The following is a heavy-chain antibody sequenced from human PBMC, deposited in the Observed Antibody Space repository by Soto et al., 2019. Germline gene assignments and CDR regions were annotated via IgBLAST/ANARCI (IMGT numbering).Heavy chain of an antibody. CDR1: GYTFTSHA. Sequence: ASVKVSCKASGYTFTSHAMHWVRQAPGQRLERMGWINAGNGNTKYSQKFQGRVTITADKSTSTAYMELRSLRSDDTAVYYCARVITGTTFYYYYGMDVWGQGTTVTVSS. CDR2: INAGNGNT. CDR3: ARVITGTTFYYYYGMDV. J-gene: IGHJ6*02. D-gene: IGHD1-7*01. V-gene: IGHV1-3*01.